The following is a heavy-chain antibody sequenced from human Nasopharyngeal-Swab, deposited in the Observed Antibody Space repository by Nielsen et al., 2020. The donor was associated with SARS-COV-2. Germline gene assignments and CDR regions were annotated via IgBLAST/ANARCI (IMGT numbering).Heavy chain of an antibody. CDR3: ARGHDDFWSGRGFDY. J-gene: IGHJ4*02. Sequence: SETLSLTCSVSGDSISGYYWSWIRQPPGKGLEWIGYIYFSGTTNYNPSVKSRVTMSVDTSKNQFSLKLSSVTAADTAVYYCARGHDDFWSGRGFDYWGQGTLVTVSS. CDR1: GDSISGYY. V-gene: IGHV4-59*01. CDR2: IYFSGTT. D-gene: IGHD3-3*01.